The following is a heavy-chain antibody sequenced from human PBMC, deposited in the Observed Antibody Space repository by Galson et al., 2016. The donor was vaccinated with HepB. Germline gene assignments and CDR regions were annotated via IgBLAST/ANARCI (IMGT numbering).Heavy chain of an antibody. J-gene: IGHJ6*02. V-gene: IGHV3-13*05. D-gene: IGHD6-13*01. CDR1: GFTFSNYD. CDR2: ITTGGDP. CDR3: ARGKLWSVAAVAILDV. Sequence: SLRLSCAASGFTFSNYDMHWVRQTTGGGLEWVSVITTGGDPYYAGSVKGRFIISRENAGNSFYLQMNSLRAGDTAVYYCARGKLWSVAAVAILDVWGQGTTVTVSS.